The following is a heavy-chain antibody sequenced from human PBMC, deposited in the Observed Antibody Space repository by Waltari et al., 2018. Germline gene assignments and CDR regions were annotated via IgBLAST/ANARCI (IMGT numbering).Heavy chain of an antibody. CDR1: YA. D-gene: IGHD1-26*01. CDR2: IIPIFGTA. Sequence: YAISWVRQAPGQGLEWMGGIIPIFGTANYAQKFQGRVTITADESTSTAYMELSSLRSEDTAVYYCAIFDRGSRPTGYYYYGMDVWGQGTTVTVSS. J-gene: IGHJ6*02. V-gene: IGHV1-69*01. CDR3: AIFDRGSRPTGYYYYGMDV.